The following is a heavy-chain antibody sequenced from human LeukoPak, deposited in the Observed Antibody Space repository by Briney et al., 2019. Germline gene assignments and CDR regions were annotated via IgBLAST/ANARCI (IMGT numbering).Heavy chain of an antibody. Sequence: ASVTVSCTASGYTFTGYYMHWVRQAPGQGLEWMGWINPNSGGTNYAQKFQGRVTMTRDTSISTAYMELSRLRSDDTAVYYCARDLGVVITRYYFDYWGQGTLVTVSS. J-gene: IGHJ4*02. D-gene: IGHD3-3*01. V-gene: IGHV1-2*02. CDR2: INPNSGGT. CDR1: GYTFTGYY. CDR3: ARDLGVVITRYYFDY.